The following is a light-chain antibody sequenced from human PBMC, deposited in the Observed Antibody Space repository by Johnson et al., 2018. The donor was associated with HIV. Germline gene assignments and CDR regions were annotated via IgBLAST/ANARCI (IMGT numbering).Light chain of an antibody. Sequence: QSVLTQPPSVSAAPGQKVTISCSGSSSNIGNNYVSWYQQLPGTAPKLLIYDNKKRPSGISDRFSGSKSGTSVTLCITGLQTGDEADYYCGTWDSSLSAYVFGTGTKV. J-gene: IGLJ1*01. CDR1: SSNIGNNY. V-gene: IGLV1-51*01. CDR3: GTWDSSLSAYV. CDR2: DNK.